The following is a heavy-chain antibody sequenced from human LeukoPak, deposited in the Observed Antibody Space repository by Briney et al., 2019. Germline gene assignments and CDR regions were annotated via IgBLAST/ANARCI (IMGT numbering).Heavy chain of an antibody. CDR2: IYYSGST. D-gene: IGHD3-10*01. CDR1: GGSISSYY. V-gene: IGHV4-59*08. J-gene: IGHJ4*02. Sequence: PSETLSLTSTVSGGSISSYYWSSIRQPPGKGLEWSGYIYYSGSTNSNPSLKSRVRMRVVTSKNQSSLKLSSVPAPDTPVYYCASLGESSRRVYWGQGTLVTVSS. CDR3: ASLGESSRRVY.